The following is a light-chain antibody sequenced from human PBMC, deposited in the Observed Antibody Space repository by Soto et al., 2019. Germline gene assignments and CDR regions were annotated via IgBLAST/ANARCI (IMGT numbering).Light chain of an antibody. Sequence: IQMTQSPSSLSATGGGRVSITCRATENINKYVSWYQHQPGKAPKLLIYDASSLESGVPSRFSGSGSGTEFTLTTRSLQPDDFATYYCQQYNSYTWTFGQGTKVDI. J-gene: IGKJ1*01. CDR2: DAS. CDR3: QQYNSYTWT. CDR1: ENINKY. V-gene: IGKV1-5*01.